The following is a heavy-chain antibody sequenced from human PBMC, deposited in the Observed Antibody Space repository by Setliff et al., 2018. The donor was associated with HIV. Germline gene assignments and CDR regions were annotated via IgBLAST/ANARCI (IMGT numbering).Heavy chain of an antibody. D-gene: IGHD3-3*01. V-gene: IGHV4-39*01. Sequence: PSETLSLTCTVSGGSISSSSYYWGRLRQPPGKGLEWHGSINVSGSTYYNPSLKSRVTISVDTAKNQFSLKLSSVAAADTAVYYCARREQYYDFRSGYYAYYFDYWGQGTLVTVSS. CDR2: INVSGST. CDR3: ARREQYYDFRSGYYAYYFDY. CDR1: GGSISSSSYY. J-gene: IGHJ4*02.